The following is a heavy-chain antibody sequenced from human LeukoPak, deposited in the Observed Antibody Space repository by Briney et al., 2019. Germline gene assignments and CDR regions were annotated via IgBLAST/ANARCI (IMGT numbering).Heavy chain of an antibody. CDR3: ARDAYAYDYVWGSYRYTPYYFDY. J-gene: IGHJ4*02. CDR2: ISRSSSYI. V-gene: IGHV3-21*01. Sequence: GGSLRLSCAASGFTFSSYSMNWVRQAPGKWLEWVSSISRSSSYIYYADSVKGRFTISRDNAKNSLYLQMNSLRAEDTAVYYCARDAYAYDYVWGSYRYTPYYFDYWGQGTLVTVSS. CDR1: GFTFSSYS. D-gene: IGHD3-16*02.